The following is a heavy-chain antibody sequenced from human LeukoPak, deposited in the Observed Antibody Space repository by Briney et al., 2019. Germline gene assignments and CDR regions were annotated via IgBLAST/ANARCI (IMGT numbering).Heavy chain of an antibody. J-gene: IGHJ4*02. CDR1: EFTFSSYA. CDR3: ARGNYYGSGSHDY. D-gene: IGHD3-10*01. Sequence: GGSLRLSCVVSEFTFSSYAMSWVRQAPGKGLEWVSVISASGTGSGGGTYYAHSVKGRFTVSRDNAKNSLYLQINSLRAEDTAVYYCARGNYYGSGSHDYWGQGTLVTVSS. CDR2: ISASGTGSGGGT. V-gene: IGHV3-23*01.